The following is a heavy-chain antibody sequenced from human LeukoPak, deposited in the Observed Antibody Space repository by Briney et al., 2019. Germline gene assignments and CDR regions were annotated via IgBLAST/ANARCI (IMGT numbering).Heavy chain of an antibody. J-gene: IGHJ4*02. Sequence: SETLSLTCTVSLDSTTSNFWSWVRQPPGKGPEWIGEIHRSGSPNYNPSLQSRVTISIDRSRNQIVLELSSVTAADTAVYYCAREILGGFNPGAYWGQGTLVTVSS. CDR2: IHRSGSP. V-gene: IGHV4-4*02. CDR1: LDSTTSNF. D-gene: IGHD1-14*01. CDR3: AREILGGFNPGAY.